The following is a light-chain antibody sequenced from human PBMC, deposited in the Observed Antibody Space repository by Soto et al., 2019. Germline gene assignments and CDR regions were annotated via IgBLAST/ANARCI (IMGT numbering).Light chain of an antibody. Sequence: DIVMTQSPVSLAVSLGERATINCKSSQSVLSSSDSKNYLAWHQQKPGQPPKLLIYWASTRESGVPERFSGSGSGTDFALTISSLQAEDVAVYYCQQYYSNPITFGQGTRLEIK. CDR3: QQYYSNPIT. V-gene: IGKV4-1*01. CDR1: QSVLSSSDSKNY. CDR2: WAS. J-gene: IGKJ5*01.